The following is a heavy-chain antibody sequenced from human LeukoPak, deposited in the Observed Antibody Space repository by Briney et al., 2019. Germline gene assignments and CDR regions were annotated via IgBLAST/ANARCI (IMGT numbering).Heavy chain of an antibody. CDR1: GYTFNAHY. V-gene: IGHV1-2*02. Sequence: ASVKVSCKASGYTFNAHYIHWVRQAPGQGLEWMGWISPNNGGTNYAQKFQGRVTMIRDTTITTVYMELNKLRSDDTAVYYCARRSYYYDSSGYCGDYWGQGTLVTVSS. CDR3: ARRSYYYDSSGYCGDY. D-gene: IGHD3-22*01. CDR2: ISPNNGGT. J-gene: IGHJ4*02.